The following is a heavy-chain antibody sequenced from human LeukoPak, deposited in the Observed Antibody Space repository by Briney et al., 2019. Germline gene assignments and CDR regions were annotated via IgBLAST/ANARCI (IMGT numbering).Heavy chain of an antibody. CDR3: ARDNGYYNILTPFDP. CDR1: SGSISTSNYY. CDR2: IFYSGST. D-gene: IGHD3-9*01. V-gene: IGHV4-39*07. J-gene: IGHJ5*02. Sequence: NPSETLSLTCTVSSGSISTSNYYWGWVRQPPGKALEWIGNIFYSGSTYYSPSLKSRVTISLDTSRNQFSLKLNSVTAADTAVYYCARDNGYYNILTPFDPWGQGTLVTVSS.